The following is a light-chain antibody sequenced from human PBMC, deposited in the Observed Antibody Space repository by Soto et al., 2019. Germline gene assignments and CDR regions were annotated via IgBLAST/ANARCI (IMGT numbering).Light chain of an antibody. CDR2: EVT. CDR3: SSYAGDYRYV. Sequence: QSVLTQPASVSGSPGQSITISCTGTSSDVGGYNYVSWYQQHPGKAPKLVIYEVTKRPSGVSNRFSGSKSGNTASLTISGLQAEDETDYYCSSYAGDYRYVFGTGTKLTVL. V-gene: IGLV2-14*01. J-gene: IGLJ1*01. CDR1: SSDVGGYNY.